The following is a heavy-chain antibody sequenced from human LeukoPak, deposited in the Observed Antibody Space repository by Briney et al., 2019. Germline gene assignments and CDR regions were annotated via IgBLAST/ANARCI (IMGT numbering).Heavy chain of an antibody. CDR2: ISGSGGST. CDR3: ARERRYGDYAGMDY. Sequence: QPGGSLRLSCAASGFTFSSNAMSWVRQAPGKGLEWVSAISGSGGSTYYADSVKGRFTISRDNSKSTLNLQMNSLRVEDTAVYYCARERRYGDYAGMDYWGQGTLVTVSS. V-gene: IGHV3-23*01. CDR1: GFTFSSNA. J-gene: IGHJ4*02. D-gene: IGHD4-17*01.